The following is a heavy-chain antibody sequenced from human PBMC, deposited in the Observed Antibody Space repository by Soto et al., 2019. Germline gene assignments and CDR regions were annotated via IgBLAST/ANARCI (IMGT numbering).Heavy chain of an antibody. CDR2: ISSSSSYI. J-gene: IGHJ4*02. D-gene: IGHD3-22*01. V-gene: IGHV3-21*01. CDR1: GFTFSSYS. CDR3: ARVLGGTMIGTSDY. Sequence: GGSLRLSCAASGFTFSSYSMNWVRQAPGKGLEWVSSISSSSSYIYYADSVKGRFTISRDNAKNSLYLQMNSLRAEDTAVYYCARVLGGTMIGTSDYWGQGTLVTVSS.